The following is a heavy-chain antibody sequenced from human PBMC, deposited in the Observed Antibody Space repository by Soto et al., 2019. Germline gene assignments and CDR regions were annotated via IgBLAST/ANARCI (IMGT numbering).Heavy chain of an antibody. CDR1: GFNFNFYW. J-gene: IGHJ4*02. CDR3: VRDAHSDYQGLDY. V-gene: IGHV3-7*01. Sequence: EVQLVESGGGLVQPGGSLRLSCAASGFNFNFYWMSWIRQSPGRGLEWLANIKEQGGENYHADSVSGRFTISRDNAKNSLYLQMNSLRVEDTALYSCVRDAHSDYQGLDYWGQGVLVTVSS. D-gene: IGHD4-4*01. CDR2: IKEQGGEN.